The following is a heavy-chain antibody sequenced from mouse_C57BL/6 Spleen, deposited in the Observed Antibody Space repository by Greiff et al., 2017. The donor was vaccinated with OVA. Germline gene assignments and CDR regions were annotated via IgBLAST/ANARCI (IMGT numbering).Heavy chain of an antibody. J-gene: IGHJ1*03. CDR2: ISSGGSYT. CDR3: ARIRDWYFDV. CDR1: GFTFSSYG. Sequence: EVKLVESGGDLVKPGGSLKLSCAASGFTFSSYGMSWVRQTPDKRLEWVATISSGGSYTYYPDSVKGRFTISRDNAKNTLYLQMSSLKSEDTAMYYCARIRDWYFDVWGTGTTVTVSS. V-gene: IGHV5-6*01.